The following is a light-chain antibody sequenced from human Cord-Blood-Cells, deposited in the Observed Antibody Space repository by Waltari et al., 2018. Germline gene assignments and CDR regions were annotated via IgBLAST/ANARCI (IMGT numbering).Light chain of an antibody. CDR1: QSVSHN. CDR3: QQYNNWPPYT. J-gene: IGKJ2*01. CDR2: GAS. V-gene: IGKV3-15*01. Sequence: EIVMTQSPATLSVSPGERATLSCRASQSVSHNLAWYQQKPGQAPRLLIYGASTRAPGSPARFSVRGYGTEFTLTISSLQSEDFAVYYCQQYNNWPPYTFGQGTKLEIK.